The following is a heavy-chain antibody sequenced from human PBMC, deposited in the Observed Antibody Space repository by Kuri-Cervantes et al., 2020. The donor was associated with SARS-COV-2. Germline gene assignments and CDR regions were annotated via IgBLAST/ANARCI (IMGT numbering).Heavy chain of an antibody. CDR3: ARGGQDEVLAFDY. V-gene: IGHV3-21*01. Sequence: GESLKISCAASGFTVSSNYMSWVRQAPGKGLEWVSSISSGGSYIYYADSVKGRFTISRDNARNSLYLQMNSLRAEDTAVYYCARGGQDEVLAFDYWGQGTLVTVSS. CDR2: ISSGGSYI. J-gene: IGHJ4*02. D-gene: IGHD1-1*01. CDR1: GFTVSSNY.